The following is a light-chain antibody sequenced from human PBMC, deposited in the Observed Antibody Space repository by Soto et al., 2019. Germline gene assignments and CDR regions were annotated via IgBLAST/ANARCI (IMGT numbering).Light chain of an antibody. Sequence: DIQMTNSPSTLSASVGDRVTITCRASQSISSWLAWYQQKPGKAPKLLIYDASSLESGVPSRFSGSGSGTEFTLTISSLQPDDFATYYCQKYETFGQGTRLEIK. J-gene: IGKJ5*01. CDR2: DAS. CDR1: QSISSW. CDR3: QKYET. V-gene: IGKV1-5*01.